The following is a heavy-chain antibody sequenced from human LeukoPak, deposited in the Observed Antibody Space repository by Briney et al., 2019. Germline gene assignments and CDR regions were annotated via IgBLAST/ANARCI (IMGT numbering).Heavy chain of an antibody. CDR3: VRQGYSYGHITTNRFDP. Sequence: SETLSLTCTVFGDSISSSSYYWGWIRQSAGKGLEWIGSIYYSGSTYYNPSLKSRVTISVDTSKNHFSLRLSSVPAADTAVYYCVRQGYSYGHITTNRFDPWGQGTLVTVSS. CDR2: IYYSGST. D-gene: IGHD5-18*01. CDR1: GDSISSSSYY. V-gene: IGHV4-39*01. J-gene: IGHJ5*02.